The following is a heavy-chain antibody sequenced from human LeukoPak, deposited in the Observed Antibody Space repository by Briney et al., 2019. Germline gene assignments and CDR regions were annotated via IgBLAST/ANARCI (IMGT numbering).Heavy chain of an antibody. Sequence: GASVKVSCKASGYTSTSYGISWVRQAPGQGLEWMGWISAYNGNTNYAQKLQGRVTMTTDTSTSTAYMELRSLRSDDTAVYYCARARKYVNYYDSSGYYYYFDYWGQGTLVTVSS. CDR3: ARARKYVNYYDSSGYYYYFDY. V-gene: IGHV1-18*01. J-gene: IGHJ4*02. CDR2: ISAYNGNT. CDR1: GYTSTSYG. D-gene: IGHD3-22*01.